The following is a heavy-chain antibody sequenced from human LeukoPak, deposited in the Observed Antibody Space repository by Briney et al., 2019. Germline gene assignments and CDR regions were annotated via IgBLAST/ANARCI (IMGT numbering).Heavy chain of an antibody. CDR2: ISRSGGIT. V-gene: IGHV3-23*01. CDR1: GITLSSYA. D-gene: IGHD3-16*02. CDR3: ANGGSYSDYVWGSYRLFEY. Sequence: GGSLRLSCVASGITLSSYAMSWVRQAPGKGLEWVSGISRSGGITYYTDSVKGRFTISRDNSMNTLYLQMNSLRAEDTAVYYCANGGSYSDYVWGSYRLFEYWGQGTLVTVSS. J-gene: IGHJ4*02.